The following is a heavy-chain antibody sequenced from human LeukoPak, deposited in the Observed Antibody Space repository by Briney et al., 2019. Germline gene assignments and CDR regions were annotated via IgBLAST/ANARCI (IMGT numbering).Heavy chain of an antibody. Sequence: PSETLSLTCAVSGYSISSGYYWGWIRQPPGKGLEWIGSIYHSGSTYYNPSLKSRVPISVDTSKNQFSLKLSSVTAADTAVYYCARVGPNYYDSSGHGAFDIWGQGTMVTVSS. V-gene: IGHV4-38-2*01. D-gene: IGHD3-22*01. CDR1: GYSISSGYY. CDR3: ARVGPNYYDSSGHGAFDI. CDR2: IYHSGST. J-gene: IGHJ3*02.